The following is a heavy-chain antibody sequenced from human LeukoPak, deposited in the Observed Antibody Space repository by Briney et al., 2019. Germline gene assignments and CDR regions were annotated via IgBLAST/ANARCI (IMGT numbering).Heavy chain of an antibody. CDR2: ISGSAGST. CDR1: GFTFSSYA. V-gene: IGHV3-23*01. CDR3: AREGPYYDFWSGYFEAVSYYYYGMDV. D-gene: IGHD3-3*01. J-gene: IGHJ6*02. Sequence: GGSLRLSCAASGFTFSSYAMSWVRQAPGKGLEWVSAISGSAGSTYYADSVKGRFTISRDNSKNTLYLQMNSLRAEDTAVYYCAREGPYYDFWSGYFEAVSYYYYGMDVWGQGTTVTVSS.